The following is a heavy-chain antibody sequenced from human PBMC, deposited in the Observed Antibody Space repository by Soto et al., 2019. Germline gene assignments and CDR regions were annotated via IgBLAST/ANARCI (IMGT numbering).Heavy chain of an antibody. J-gene: IGHJ5*01. D-gene: IGHD2-8*01. Sequence: SATLSLTCAFYGGSFRGHSWTWSRQSPGKGLEWIGDINHSGRVNYSPSLKSRVTISLDTSKNQFSLTLSAVTAADTAMDYGSTRAYGTTGHYRFDPGGQGPLV. CDR2: INHSGRV. CDR3: STRAYGTTGHYRFDP. V-gene: IGHV4-34*01. CDR1: GGSFRGHS.